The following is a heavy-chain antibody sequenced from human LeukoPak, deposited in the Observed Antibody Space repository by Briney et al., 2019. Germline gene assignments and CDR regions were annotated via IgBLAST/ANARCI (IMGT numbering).Heavy chain of an antibody. CDR3: ARGRIRFTIFGVARDAFDI. J-gene: IGHJ3*02. V-gene: IGHV4-34*01. D-gene: IGHD3-3*01. Sequence: SETLSLTCAVYGGSFSGYYWSWIRQPPGKGLGWIGEINHSGSTNYNTSLKSRVTISVDASKNQFSQKLSSVTAADTAVYYCARGRIRFTIFGVARDAFDIWGQGTMVTVSS. CDR2: INHSGST. CDR1: GGSFSGYY.